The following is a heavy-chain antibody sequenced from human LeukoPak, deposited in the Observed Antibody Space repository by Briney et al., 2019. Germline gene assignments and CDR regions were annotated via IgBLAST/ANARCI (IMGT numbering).Heavy chain of an antibody. V-gene: IGHV4-59*01. CDR2: IYYSGST. D-gene: IGHD5-12*01. J-gene: IGHJ4*02. CDR3: AREGGYSGYDLFDY. Sequence: SETLSLTCTVSGGSISGYYWSWIRQPPGKGLEWIGYIYYSGSTNYNPSLKSRVTISVDTSKNQFSLKLSSVTAADTAVYYCAREGGYSGYDLFDYWGQGTLVTVSS. CDR1: GGSISGYY.